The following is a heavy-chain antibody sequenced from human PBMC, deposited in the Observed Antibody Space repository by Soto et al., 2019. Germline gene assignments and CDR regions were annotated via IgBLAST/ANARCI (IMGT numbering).Heavy chain of an antibody. CDR3: AKDHRPLQLRLGELSPLDFDY. Sequence: EVKLLESGGGLVQPGGSLRLSGAASGFTFSNYAMSWAGQAPGKGLDGVSRISGRGGGTYHDDSVKGRFTISRDNSKNTLYLKMNSLRAEDTAVYHCAKDHRPLQLRLGELSPLDFDYWGQGTLVTVSS. CDR2: ISGRGGGT. J-gene: IGHJ4*02. CDR1: GFTFSNYA. D-gene: IGHD3-16*02. V-gene: IGHV3-23*01.